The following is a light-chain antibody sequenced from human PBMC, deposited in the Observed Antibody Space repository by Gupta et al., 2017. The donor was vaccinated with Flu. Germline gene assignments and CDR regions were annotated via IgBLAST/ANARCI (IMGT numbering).Light chain of an antibody. CDR2: EDK. J-gene: IGLJ3*02. V-gene: IGLV6-57*01. CDR1: SGSIASNY. Sequence: NFMLTQPHSVSESPGKTVTISCTRSSGSIASNYVQWYQQRPGSSPTTMIYEDKQRPSGVPDRFSRSIDSSSNSASLTISGLKTEDEADYYCQSYHNTQWVFGGGTKLTVL. CDR3: QSYHNTQWV.